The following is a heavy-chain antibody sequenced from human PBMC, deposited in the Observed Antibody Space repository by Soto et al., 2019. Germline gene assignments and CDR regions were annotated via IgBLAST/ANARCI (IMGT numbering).Heavy chain of an antibody. J-gene: IGHJ4*02. V-gene: IGHV3-23*01. CDR1: GFTFSSYA. D-gene: IGHD3-22*01. CDR3: AKDSYYYDSSGYYGY. CDR2: ISGSGGST. Sequence: GGSLRLSCAASGFTFSSYAMSWVRQAPGKGLEWVSAISGSGGSTYYADSVKGRFTISRDNSKNTLYLQMNSLRAEDTAVYYCAKDSYYYDSSGYYGYWGQGTLVTVSS.